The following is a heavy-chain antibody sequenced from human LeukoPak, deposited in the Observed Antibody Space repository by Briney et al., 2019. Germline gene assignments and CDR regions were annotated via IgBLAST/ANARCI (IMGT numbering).Heavy chain of an antibody. CDR1: GFTFSAHS. Sequence: GGSLRLSCAASGFTFSAHSMNWVRQAPGKGLEWVASISSRSSYIYYGGSVKGRFTVSRDNDRNSVYLQMNSLRVEDTTVYYCVRRAVSGEEALDFDYWGQGSLVTVSS. J-gene: IGHJ4*02. V-gene: IGHV3-21*01. CDR3: VRRAVSGEEALDFDY. CDR2: ISSRSSYI. D-gene: IGHD6-19*01.